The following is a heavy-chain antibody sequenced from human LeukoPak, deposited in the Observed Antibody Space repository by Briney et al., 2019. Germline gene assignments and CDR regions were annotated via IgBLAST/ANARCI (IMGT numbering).Heavy chain of an antibody. CDR2: ISRSGDTL. D-gene: IGHD1-26*01. CDR3: AKDVGKWESLHFFDY. CDR1: GFPFRDYY. J-gene: IGHJ4*02. Sequence: GGSLRLSCAASGFPFRDYYMTWIRQAPGKGLEWISYISRSGDTLYYADSVEGRFTISRDNAKNSLFLQMNSLRADDTAVYYCAKDVGKWESLHFFDYWGQGTLVTVSS. V-gene: IGHV3-11*01.